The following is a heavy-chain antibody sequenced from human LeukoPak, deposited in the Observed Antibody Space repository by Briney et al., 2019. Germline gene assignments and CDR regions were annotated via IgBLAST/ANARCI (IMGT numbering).Heavy chain of an antibody. CDR2: IKQDGSDK. V-gene: IGHV3-7*01. D-gene: IGHD1-1*01. CDR3: ARLTGTTGFDY. Sequence: PGGSLRLSCAASGFPFSSYWMSWVRQAPGKGLEWVANIKQDGSDKYYVDSVKGRFTISRDNAKNSLYLRVNSLRADDTAVYYCARLTGTTGFDYWGQGTLVTVSS. CDR1: GFPFSSYW. J-gene: IGHJ4*02.